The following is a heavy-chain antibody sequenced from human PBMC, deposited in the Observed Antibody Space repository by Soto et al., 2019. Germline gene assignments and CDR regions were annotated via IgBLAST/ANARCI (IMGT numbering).Heavy chain of an antibody. D-gene: IGHD2-15*01. CDR2: ISYDGSNK. CDR1: GFTFSSYA. J-gene: IGHJ4*02. Sequence: QVQLVESGGGVVQPGRSLRLSCAASGFTFSSYAMHWVRQAPGKGLEWVAVISYDGSNKYYADSVKGRFTISRDNAKGTVYLQMNSLRAEKTAVYYCARDFSMVVVAPGYWGQGTLVTVAS. CDR3: ARDFSMVVVAPGY. V-gene: IGHV3-30-3*01.